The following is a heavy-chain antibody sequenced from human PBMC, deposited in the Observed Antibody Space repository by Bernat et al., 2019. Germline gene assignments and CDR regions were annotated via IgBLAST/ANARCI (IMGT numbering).Heavy chain of an antibody. CDR3: ARHTDLGYYYDYMDV. CDR1: GFTFSDHY. CDR2: TRNKANSYTT. Sequence: EVQLVESGGGLVQPGGSLRLSCAASGFTFSDHYMDWVRQAPGKGLEWVGRTRNKANSYTTEYAASVKGRFTISRDDSKNSLYLQMNSLKTEDTAVYYCARHTDLGYYYDYMDVWGKGTTVTVSS. D-gene: IGHD2-21*02. J-gene: IGHJ6*03. V-gene: IGHV3-72*01.